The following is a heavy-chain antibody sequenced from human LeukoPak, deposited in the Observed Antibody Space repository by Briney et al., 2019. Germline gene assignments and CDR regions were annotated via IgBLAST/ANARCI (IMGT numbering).Heavy chain of an antibody. CDR3: ARADIVVVPAAPTIDY. CDR2: INPNSGGT. D-gene: IGHD2-2*01. Sequence: ASVKVSCKASGYTFTGYYMHWVRQAPGQGLEWMGWINPNSGGTNYAQKFQGRVTMTRDTSISTAYMELSRLRSDDTAVYYCARADIVVVPAAPTIDYWGQGTLVTVSS. CDR1: GYTFTGYY. V-gene: IGHV1-2*02. J-gene: IGHJ4*02.